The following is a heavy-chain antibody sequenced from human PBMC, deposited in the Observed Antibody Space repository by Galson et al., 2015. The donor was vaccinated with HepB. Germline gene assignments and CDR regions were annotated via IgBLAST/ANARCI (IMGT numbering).Heavy chain of an antibody. CDR2: IYYSGST. Sequence: SETLSLTCTVSGGSISSYYWSWIRQPPGKGLEWIGYIYYSGSTNYNPSLKSRVTISVDTSKNQFPLKLSSVTAADTAVYYCARHLYRRFGRPPFVYDAFDIWGQGTMVTVSS. CDR1: GGSISSYY. V-gene: IGHV4-59*08. J-gene: IGHJ3*02. D-gene: IGHD2-2*02. CDR3: ARHLYRRFGRPPFVYDAFDI.